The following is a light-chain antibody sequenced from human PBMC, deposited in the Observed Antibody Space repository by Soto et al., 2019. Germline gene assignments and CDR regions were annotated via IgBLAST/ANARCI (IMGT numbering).Light chain of an antibody. CDR3: SSYTSSSTLVV. J-gene: IGLJ2*01. CDR1: SSDVGGYNY. V-gene: IGLV2-14*01. Sequence: QSVLTQPASVSGSPGQSITISCTGTSSDVGGYNYVSWYQQHPGKAPKLMIYEVSNRPSGVSNRFSGPKSGNTASLTISGLKAEDEADYYCSSYTSSSTLVVFGGGTKVTVL. CDR2: EVS.